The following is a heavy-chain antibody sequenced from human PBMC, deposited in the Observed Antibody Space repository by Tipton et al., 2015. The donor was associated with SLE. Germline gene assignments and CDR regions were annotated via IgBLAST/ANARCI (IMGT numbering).Heavy chain of an antibody. CDR3: ARRDIVVVVAAIGGAPYYMDV. J-gene: IGHJ6*03. CDR2: ISGSGGST. V-gene: IGHV3-23*01. Sequence: SLRLSCAASGFTFSSYAMSWVRQAPGKGLEWVSAISGSGGSTYYADSVKGRFTISRDNSKNTLYLQMNSLSAEDTAVYYCARRDIVVVVAAIGGAPYYMDVWGKGTTVTVSS. D-gene: IGHD2-15*01. CDR1: GFTFSSYA.